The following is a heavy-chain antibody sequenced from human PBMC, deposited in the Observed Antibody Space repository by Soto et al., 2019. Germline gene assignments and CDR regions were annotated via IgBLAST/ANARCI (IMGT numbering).Heavy chain of an antibody. D-gene: IGHD3-3*01. CDR2: IYYSGST. CDR1: GGSISSYY. Sequence: SETLSLTCTVSGGSISSYYWSWIRQPPGKGLEWIGYIYYSGSTNYNPSLKSRVTISVDTSKNQFSLKLSSVTAADTAVYYCARDRRDFWSGYYRGDYYYGMDVWGQGTKVTVSS. V-gene: IGHV4-59*01. CDR3: ARDRRDFWSGYYRGDYYYGMDV. J-gene: IGHJ6*02.